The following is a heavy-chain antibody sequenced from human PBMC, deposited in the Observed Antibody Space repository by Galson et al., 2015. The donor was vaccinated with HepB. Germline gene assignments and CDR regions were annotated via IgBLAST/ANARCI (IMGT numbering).Heavy chain of an antibody. J-gene: IGHJ4*02. CDR2: IYYSGST. V-gene: IGHV4-61*08. D-gene: IGHD3-10*01. CDR1: GGSVASGDYY. CDR3: ARDKDRGGFDY. Sequence: SETLSLTCTVSGGSVASGDYYWTWVRQPPGTGLEWIGHIYYSGSTNYNPSLKSRVTISADRSKNQFSLKLSSVTAADTAVYYCARDKDRGGFDYWGQGTLLTVSS.